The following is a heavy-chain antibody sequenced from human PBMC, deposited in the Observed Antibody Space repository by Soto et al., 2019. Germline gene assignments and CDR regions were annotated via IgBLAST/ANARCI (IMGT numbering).Heavy chain of an antibody. CDR2: IYYSGSP. CDR1: GGSISSSY. D-gene: IGHD3-10*01. V-gene: IGHV4-59*01. CDR3: ARTYGRNFDY. Sequence: PSETLSLTCTVSGGSISSSYLSWIRQPPGKGLEWTGYIYYSGSPNYNPSLKSRVTISVDTSKNQFSLKLSSVTAADTALYYCARTYGRNFDYWGQGTLVTVS. J-gene: IGHJ4*02.